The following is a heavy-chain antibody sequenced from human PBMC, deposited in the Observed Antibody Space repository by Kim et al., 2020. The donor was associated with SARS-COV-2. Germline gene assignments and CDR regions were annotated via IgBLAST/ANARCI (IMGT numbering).Heavy chain of an antibody. J-gene: IGHJ4*02. Sequence: GGSLRLSCAASGFTFSSYSMNWVRQAPGKGLEWVSYISSSSSTIYYADSVKGRFTISRDNAKNSLYLQMNSLRAEDTAVYYCARFPYSSGSQSFDYWGQGTLVTVSS. D-gene: IGHD3-22*01. V-gene: IGHV3-48*04. CDR1: GFTFSSYS. CDR2: ISSSSSTI. CDR3: ARFPYSSGSQSFDY.